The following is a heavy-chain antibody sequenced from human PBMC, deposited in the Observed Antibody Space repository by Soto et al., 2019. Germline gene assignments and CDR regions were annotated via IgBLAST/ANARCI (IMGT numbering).Heavy chain of an antibody. V-gene: IGHV6-1*01. CDR2: TYYRSKWYN. J-gene: IGHJ4*02. D-gene: IGHD6-19*01. CDR3: ARDIGIAVAGDFDY. CDR1: GDSVTSNSAA. Sequence: SQTLSLTCAISGDSVTSNSAAWNWIRQSPSRGLEWLGRTYYRSKWYNDYAVSVKSRITINPDTSKNQFSLQLNSVTPEDTAVYYCARDIGIAVAGDFDYWGRGTLVTVSS.